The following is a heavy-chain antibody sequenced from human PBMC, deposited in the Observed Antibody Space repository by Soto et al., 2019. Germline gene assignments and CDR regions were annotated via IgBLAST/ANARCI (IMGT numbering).Heavy chain of an antibody. CDR2: MNPGSGDT. Sequence: ASVKVSCKASGYSFTNSDVSWVRQATGQGLEWMRWMNPGSGDTGYAQKFQGRVTMTRDISIATAYMELSSLRSDDTAIYYCARMETLGSLNWFDPWGQGTLATVSS. CDR3: ARMETLGSLNWFDP. V-gene: IGHV1-8*01. J-gene: IGHJ5*02. D-gene: IGHD3-10*01. CDR1: GYSFTNSD.